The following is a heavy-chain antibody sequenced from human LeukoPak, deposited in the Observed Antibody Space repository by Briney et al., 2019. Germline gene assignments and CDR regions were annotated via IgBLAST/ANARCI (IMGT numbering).Heavy chain of an antibody. CDR3: ARGTEYYDILTGYYGFDY. V-gene: IGHV4-59*10. CDR1: GGSFSGYY. CDR2: IYTSGST. Sequence: SDTLSLTRAVYGGSFSGYYWSWIRQPPGKGLEWIGRIYTSGSTNYNPSLKSRVTMSVDTSRNQFSLKLSSVTAADTAVYYCARGTEYYDILTGYYGFDYWGQGTLVTVSS. J-gene: IGHJ4*02. D-gene: IGHD3-9*01.